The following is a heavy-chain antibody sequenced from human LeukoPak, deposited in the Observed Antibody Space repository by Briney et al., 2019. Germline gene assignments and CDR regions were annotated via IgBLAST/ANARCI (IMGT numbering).Heavy chain of an antibody. J-gene: IGHJ4*02. CDR1: GGSFTDYF. Sequence: PSETLSLTCDVFGGSFTDYFWTWIRQSPGKGLEWVGRIKSKTDGGTTDYAAPVKGRFTISRDDSKNTLYLQMNSLKTEDTAVYYCTAVVPFDYWGQGTLVTVSS. CDR2: IKSKTDGGTT. D-gene: IGHD2-2*01. CDR3: TAVVPFDY. V-gene: IGHV3-15*01.